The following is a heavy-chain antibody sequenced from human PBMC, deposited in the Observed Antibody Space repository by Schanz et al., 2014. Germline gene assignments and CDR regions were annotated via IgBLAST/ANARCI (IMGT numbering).Heavy chain of an antibody. V-gene: IGHV3-7*05. CDR3: ANNWNLDY. CDR1: GFTFGDYA. Sequence: EVQLLESGGGLVQPGGSLRLSCAASGFTFGDYAMTWVRQAPGKGLEWVANIKEDGSVKDYVDSVKGRFTISRDNSKNTLYLQMNSLRAEDTAVYYCANNWNLDYWGQGTLVTVSS. J-gene: IGHJ4*02. CDR2: IKEDGSVK. D-gene: IGHD1-20*01.